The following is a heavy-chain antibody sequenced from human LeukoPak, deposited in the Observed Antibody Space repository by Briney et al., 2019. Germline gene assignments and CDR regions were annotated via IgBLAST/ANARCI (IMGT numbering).Heavy chain of an antibody. CDR2: ISYDGSNK. D-gene: IGHD1-14*01. V-gene: IGHV3-30*18. J-gene: IGHJ4*02. CDR1: GFTFSSYG. CDR3: AKGRSHLSTPDY. Sequence: PGRSLRLSCAASGFTFSSYGMHWVRQAPGKGLEWVAVISYDGSNKYYADSVKGRFTISRDNSKNTLYLQMNSLRAEDTAVYYCAKGRSHLSTPDYWGQGTLVTVSS.